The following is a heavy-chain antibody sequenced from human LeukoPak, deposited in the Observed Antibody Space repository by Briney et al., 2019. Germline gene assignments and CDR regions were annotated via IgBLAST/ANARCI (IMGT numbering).Heavy chain of an antibody. CDR3: ARTYCGGDCYQPTYYFYMDV. V-gene: IGHV4-39*01. Sequence: SETLSLTCTVSGGSISGNSYYWGWVRQPPSKGLEWIGSGYYSGSIFYSPPLKSRVTIFVDTSKNQFSLKLSSVTAADMAVYYCARTYCGGDCYQPTYYFYMDVWGRGTTVTVSS. CDR1: GGSISGNSYY. D-gene: IGHD2-21*02. CDR2: GYYSGSI. J-gene: IGHJ6*03.